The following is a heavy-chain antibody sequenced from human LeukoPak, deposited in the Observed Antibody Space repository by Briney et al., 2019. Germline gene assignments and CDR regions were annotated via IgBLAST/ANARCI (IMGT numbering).Heavy chain of an antibody. V-gene: IGHV3-23*01. J-gene: IGHJ4*02. D-gene: IGHD3-3*01. CDR3: AKDGKEWLLFPYYFDH. Sequence: PGGSLRLSCAASGFTFSSYAMSWVRQAPGKGLEWVSAISGNGGSTFYTDSVKGRFTISRDNSKKTLFLQMNSLRAEDTAVYYCAKDGKEWLLFPYYFDHWGQGTLVAVSS. CDR1: GFTFSSYA. CDR2: ISGNGGST.